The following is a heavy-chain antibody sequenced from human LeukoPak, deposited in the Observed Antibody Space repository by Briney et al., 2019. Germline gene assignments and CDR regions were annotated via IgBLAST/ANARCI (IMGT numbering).Heavy chain of an antibody. CDR2: INHSGST. D-gene: IGHD3-10*01. CDR3: ARGFRFVAFDI. Sequence: KSSETLSLTCAVYGGSFSGYYWSWIRQPPGKGLEWIGEINHSGSTNYNPSLKSRVTISVDTSKNQFSLKLSSVTAADTAVYYCARGFRFVAFDIWGQGTMVTVSS. J-gene: IGHJ3*02. CDR1: GGSFSGYY. V-gene: IGHV4-34*01.